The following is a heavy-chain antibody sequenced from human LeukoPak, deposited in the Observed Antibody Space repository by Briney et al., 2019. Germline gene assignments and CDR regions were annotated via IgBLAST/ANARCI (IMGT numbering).Heavy chain of an antibody. CDR3: ARLGLYYDSSGYYYYYYYMDV. D-gene: IGHD3-22*01. Sequence: SETLSLTCAVYGGSFSGYYWSWIRQPPGKGLEWIGEINHSRSTNYNPSLKSRVTISVDTSKNQFSLKLSSVTAADTAVYYCARLGLYYDSSGYYYYYYYMDVWGKGTTVTVSS. CDR2: INHSRST. V-gene: IGHV4-34*01. CDR1: GGSFSGYY. J-gene: IGHJ6*03.